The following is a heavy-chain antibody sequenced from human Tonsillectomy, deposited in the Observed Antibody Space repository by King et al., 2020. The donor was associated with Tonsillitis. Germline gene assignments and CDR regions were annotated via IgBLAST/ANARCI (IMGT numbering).Heavy chain of an antibody. CDR1: GFTFRNYA. J-gene: IGHJ4*02. CDR3: SGDRGSWVLDVDN. V-gene: IGHV3-30*04. D-gene: IGHD1-26*01. CDR2: VSYDGTNK. Sequence: VQLVESGGGVVQPGRSLRLSCAASGFTFRNYAMHWVRQAPGKGLEWVAIVSYDGTNKFYPDSVKGRITISRDSSKNTLYLQMNSLRAEETAVYYWSGDRGSWVLDVDNRGQGTLVTVSS.